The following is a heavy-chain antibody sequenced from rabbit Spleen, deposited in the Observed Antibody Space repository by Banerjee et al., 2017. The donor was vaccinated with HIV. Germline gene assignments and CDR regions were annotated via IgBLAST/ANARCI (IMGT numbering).Heavy chain of an antibody. CDR3: ARDTSSSFSSYGMDL. CDR2: INTVTGKT. Sequence: EESGGDLVKPEGSLTLTCTASGLSFSSRYWISWVRQAPGKGLEWIACINTVTGKTVYASWAKGRFIMSRTSSTTVTLQMTSLTAADTATYFCARDTSSSFSSYGMDLWGPGTLVTVS. D-gene: IGHD1-1*01. V-gene: IGHV1S45*01. CDR1: GLSFSSRYW. J-gene: IGHJ6*01.